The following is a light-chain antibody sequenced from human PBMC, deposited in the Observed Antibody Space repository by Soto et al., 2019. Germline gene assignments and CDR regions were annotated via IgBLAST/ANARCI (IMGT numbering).Light chain of an antibody. V-gene: IGLV2-11*02. CDR3: ASYAGSYTWI. CDR2: DVT. Sequence: QSVLTQPRSVSGSPGHSVTVSCTGTSRDVAEYSYVSWFQQHPDKAPQLLIHDVTKRPPGVPDRISGSKSGNTAPLTIPALQAENEAEYVCASYAGSYTWIFGSGTKVTVL. J-gene: IGLJ1*01. CDR1: SRDVAEYSY.